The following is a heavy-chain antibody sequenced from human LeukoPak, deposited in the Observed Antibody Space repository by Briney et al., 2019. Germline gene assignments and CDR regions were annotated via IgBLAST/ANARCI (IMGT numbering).Heavy chain of an antibody. Sequence: GGSLRLSCAASGVTFSSSAMSWVRQAPGKGLEWVSCMSGSGGSTYYADSVKGRFTISRDNSKNTLYLQMNSLSAEDTAVYYCAKASSNYYDSSGYLTYCFDYWGQGTLVTVSS. V-gene: IGHV3-23*01. D-gene: IGHD3-22*01. CDR3: AKASSNYYDSSGYLTYCFDY. J-gene: IGHJ4*02. CDR1: GVTFSSSA. CDR2: MSGSGGST.